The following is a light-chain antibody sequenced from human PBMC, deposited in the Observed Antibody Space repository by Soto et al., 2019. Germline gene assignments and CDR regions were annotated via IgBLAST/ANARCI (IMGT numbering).Light chain of an antibody. V-gene: IGLV2-14*01. CDR1: SSDDGGNNY. J-gene: IGLJ2*01. CDR3: SSYTSSSTLVV. Sequence: QSALTQPASVSGFPGQSIAISCTGTSSDDGGNNYVSWYQQHPGKAPKLMIYDVSNRPSGVSNRFSGSKSGNTASLTISGLQAEDEADYYCSSYTSSSTLVVFGGGTKLTVL. CDR2: DVS.